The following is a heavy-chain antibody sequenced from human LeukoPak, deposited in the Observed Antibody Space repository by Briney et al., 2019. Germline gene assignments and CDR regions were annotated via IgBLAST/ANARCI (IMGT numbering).Heavy chain of an antibody. CDR1: GGSISSYY. J-gene: IGHJ4*02. CDR3: ARGLSHTAMVPDY. D-gene: IGHD5-18*01. CDR2: IYYSGST. V-gene: IGHV4-59*01. Sequence: SETLSLTCTVSGGSISSYYWSWIRQPPGKGLEWIGYIYYSGSTNYNPSLKSRVTISVDTSKNQFSLKLSSVTAADTAVYYCARGLSHTAMVPDYWGQGTLVTVSS.